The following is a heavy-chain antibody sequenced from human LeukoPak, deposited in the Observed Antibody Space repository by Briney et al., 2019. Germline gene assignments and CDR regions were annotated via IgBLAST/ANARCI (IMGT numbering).Heavy chain of an antibody. Sequence: SVKVSCKASGGTFSSYAISWVRQAPGQGLEWMGGIIPIFNTANYAQKFQGRVTIGTDGSTNTAYMELSSLRSEDTAVYFCARGTLGDILTGSYDCWGQGTLVTVSS. V-gene: IGHV1-69*05. D-gene: IGHD3-9*01. J-gene: IGHJ4*02. CDR1: GGTFSSYA. CDR2: IIPIFNTA. CDR3: ARGTLGDILTGSYDC.